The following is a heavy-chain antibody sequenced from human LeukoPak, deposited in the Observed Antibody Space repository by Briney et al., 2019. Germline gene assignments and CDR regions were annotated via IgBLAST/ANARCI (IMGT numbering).Heavy chain of an antibody. V-gene: IGHV3-23*01. D-gene: IGHD2-21*01. CDR2: IYENGGTT. CDR1: GFTFRSHA. J-gene: IGHJ4*02. Sequence: GGSLRLSCVGSGFTFRSHAMSWVRQAPEKGLEFVSGIYENGGTTYYADSVKGRFSISRDNSKNTLYLQMDSLRGEDTAVYYCAKDFRIGYSAHFDYWGREPWSPSPQ. CDR3: AKDFRIGYSAHFDY.